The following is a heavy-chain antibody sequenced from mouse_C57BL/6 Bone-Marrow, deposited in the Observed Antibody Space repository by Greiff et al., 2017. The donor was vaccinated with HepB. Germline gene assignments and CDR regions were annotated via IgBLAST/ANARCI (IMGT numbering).Heavy chain of an antibody. J-gene: IGHJ4*01. Sequence: EVMLVESGGGLVQPGGSMKLSCAASGFTFSDAWMDWVRQSPEKGLEWVAEIRNKANNHATYYAESVKGRFTISRDDSKSSVYLQMNSLRAEDTGIYYCTRPRWLGAMDYWGQGTSVTVSS. V-gene: IGHV6-6*01. CDR2: IRNKANNHAT. CDR1: GFTFSDAW. D-gene: IGHD2-3*01. CDR3: TRPRWLGAMDY.